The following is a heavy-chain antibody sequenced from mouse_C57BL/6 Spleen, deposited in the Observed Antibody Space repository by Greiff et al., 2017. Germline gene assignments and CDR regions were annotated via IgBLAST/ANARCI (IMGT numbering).Heavy chain of an antibody. V-gene: IGHV5-6*01. CDR3: ASLYYGSSYDYFDY. CDR1: GFTFSSYG. D-gene: IGHD1-1*01. J-gene: IGHJ2*01. CDR2: ISSGGSYT. Sequence: EVQLVESGGDLVKPGGSLKLSCAASGFTFSSYGMSWVRQTPDKRLEWVATISSGGSYTYYPDSVKGRFTISRDNAKNTLYLQMSSLKSEDTAMYYCASLYYGSSYDYFDYWGQGTTLTVSS.